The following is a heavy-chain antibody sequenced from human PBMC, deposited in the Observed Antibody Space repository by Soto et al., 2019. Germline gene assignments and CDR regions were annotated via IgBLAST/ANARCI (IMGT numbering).Heavy chain of an antibody. CDR2: FSGNGGDT. J-gene: IGHJ4*02. CDR3: AKDGGAVPEHFAY. D-gene: IGHD2-2*01. CDR1: GFTFNNYA. V-gene: IGHV3-23*01. Sequence: VQLLESGGGLIQPGGSLRLSCAASGFTFNNYAMNWVRQAPGKGLEWVSTFSGNGGDTYYADSVKGRFTISRDNSKNTVYLQMNSLRAEDTAVYYCAKDGGAVPEHFAYWGQGTLVTVSS.